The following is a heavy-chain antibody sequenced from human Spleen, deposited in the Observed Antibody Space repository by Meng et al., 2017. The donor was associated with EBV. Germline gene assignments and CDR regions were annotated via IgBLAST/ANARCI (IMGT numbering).Heavy chain of an antibody. CDR2: IYHTGNT. V-gene: IGHV4-30-2*01. D-gene: IGHD3-22*01. CDR1: GGSISSGGYS. CDR3: ARGHISVIVGTPWMNWFDP. Sequence: QLQLQESGPGQVKPSETLSLTCTVAGGSISSGGYSWSCIRQPPGQRLEWIGYIYHTGNTYYNPSLKSRVTISVDRSKNQFSLKLSSVTAADTAVYYCARGHISVIVGTPWMNWFDPWGQGTLVTVSS. J-gene: IGHJ5*02.